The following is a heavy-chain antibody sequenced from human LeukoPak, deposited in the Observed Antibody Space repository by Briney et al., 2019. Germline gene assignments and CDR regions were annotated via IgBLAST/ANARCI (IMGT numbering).Heavy chain of an antibody. D-gene: IGHD6-13*01. J-gene: IGHJ4*02. V-gene: IGHV3-74*01. CDR3: VRGSSTWSPLGDY. Sequence: QPGGSLRLSCAASGFTFSTYWMLWVRQAPGQGPVWVSRISPDGSTTTYADSVRGRFSISRDNAKNTLYMQMNSLRVDDTAVYYCVRGSSTWSPLGDYWGQGTLVTVS. CDR2: ISPDGSTT. CDR1: GFTFSTYW.